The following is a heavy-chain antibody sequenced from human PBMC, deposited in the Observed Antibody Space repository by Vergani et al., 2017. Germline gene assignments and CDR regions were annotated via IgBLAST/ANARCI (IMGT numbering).Heavy chain of an antibody. CDR1: GGTFSSYA. D-gene: IGHD6-13*01. CDR2: IIPIFGPA. CDR3: ARLSPPLYSSSWYQRGY. Sequence: QVQLVQSGAEVKKPGSSVKVSCKASGGTFSSYAISWVRQAPGQGLEWMGGIIPIFGPANYAQKFQGRVTITADESTSTAYMELSSLRSEDTAVYYCARLSPPLYSSSWYQRGYWGQGTLVTVSS. V-gene: IGHV1-69*01. J-gene: IGHJ4*02.